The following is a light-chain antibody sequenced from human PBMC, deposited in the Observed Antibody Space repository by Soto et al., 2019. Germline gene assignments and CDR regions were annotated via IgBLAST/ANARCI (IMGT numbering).Light chain of an antibody. V-gene: IGKV1-12*01. CDR2: AAS. J-gene: IGKJ4*01. Sequence: DIQMTQSPSPLSASVGDRVTITCRARQPINRWLAWYQQKPGKAPKLLIYAASSLHTGVPLRFSGSGSGTDFSLTISSLQPEDFATYYCKQSKSFPLTFGGGTKVDIK. CDR1: QPINRW. CDR3: KQSKSFPLT.